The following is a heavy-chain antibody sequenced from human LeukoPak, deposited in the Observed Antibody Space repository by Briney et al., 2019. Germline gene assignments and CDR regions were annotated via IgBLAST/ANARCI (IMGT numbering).Heavy chain of an antibody. CDR1: GSAVSSTY. CDR3: ARGDCSGGSCHSGL. CDR2: LYSGGST. D-gene: IGHD2-15*01. V-gene: IGHV3-66*01. J-gene: IGHJ4*02. Sequence: GGSLRLSCAVSGSAVSSTYMSWVREAPGKGLEWFSVLYSGGSTYYADYVQGRFTISRDNSKNTLYLQMNSMRVEDTAVYFCARGDCSGGSCHSGLWGQGTLVTVSS.